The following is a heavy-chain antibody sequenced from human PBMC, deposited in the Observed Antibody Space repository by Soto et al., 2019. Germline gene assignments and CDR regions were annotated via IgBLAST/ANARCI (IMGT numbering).Heavy chain of an antibody. CDR1: GFTFSNYG. V-gene: IGHV3-33*01. CDR3: ARDDIPGRAVAIYGMDI. D-gene: IGHD6-19*01. CDR2: ILYDGSNE. J-gene: IGHJ6*02. Sequence: QVQLVESGGGVVQPGRSLRLSCAASGFTFSNYGMHWVRQAPGKGLEWVAVILYDGSNEYYADSVKGRFTISRDNSKNTLYLQMNSLRAEDTAVYYCARDDIPGRAVAIYGMDIWGQGTTVTVSS.